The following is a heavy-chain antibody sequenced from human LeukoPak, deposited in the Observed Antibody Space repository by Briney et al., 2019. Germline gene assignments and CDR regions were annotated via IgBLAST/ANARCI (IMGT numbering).Heavy chain of an antibody. CDR1: GGSISSYY. CDR3: AREVGQQQLAYFDY. CDR2: INHSGST. D-gene: IGHD6-13*01. V-gene: IGHV4-34*01. J-gene: IGHJ4*02. Sequence: SETLSLTCTVSGGSISSYYWSWIRQPPGKGLEWIGEINHSGSTNYNPSLKSRVTISVDTSKNQFSLKLSSVTAADTAVYYCAREVGQQQLAYFDYWGQGTLVTVSS.